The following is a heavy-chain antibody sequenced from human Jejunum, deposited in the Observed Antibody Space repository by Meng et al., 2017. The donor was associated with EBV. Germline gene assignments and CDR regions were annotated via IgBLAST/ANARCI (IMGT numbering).Heavy chain of an antibody. CDR2: IIPIFATP. Sequence: QVQLVQSGAEVKNPGSSVKVSCKASGGTFSNYAISWVRQAPGQGLEWMGGIIPIFATPNYAQKFQDRITITADTSTTTAYMELSSLTSEDTAIYYCARWAGHCSSANCFPPLDYWGQGTLVTVS. CDR3: ARWAGHCSSANCFPPLDY. J-gene: IGHJ4*02. V-gene: IGHV1-69*06. D-gene: IGHD2-2*03. CDR1: GGTFSNYA.